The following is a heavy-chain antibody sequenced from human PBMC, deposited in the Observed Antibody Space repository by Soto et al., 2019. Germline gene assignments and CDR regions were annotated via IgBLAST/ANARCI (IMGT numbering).Heavy chain of an antibody. CDR3: ARVWGGAFDI. J-gene: IGHJ3*02. Sequence: SETLSLTCTVSCASINSGGYYWSWIRQHPGKGLEWIGYIYYNGSTYYNPSLKSRVTISVDTSKNQFSLKLISVTAADTAVYYCARVWGGAFDIWGQGTMVT. V-gene: IGHV4-31*03. D-gene: IGHD3-10*01. CDR2: IYYNGST. CDR1: CASINSGGYY.